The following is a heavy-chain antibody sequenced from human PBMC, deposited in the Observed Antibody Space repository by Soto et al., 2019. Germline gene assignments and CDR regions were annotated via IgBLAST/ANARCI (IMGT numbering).Heavy chain of an antibody. Sequence: PSETLSLTCAVSGYSISSGYYWGWIRQPPGKGLEWIGSIYHSGSTYYNPSLKSRVTISVDTSKNQFSLKLSSVTAADTAVYYCARDLMRSTMVRGENWFDPWGQGTLVTVSS. CDR3: ARDLMRSTMVRGENWFDP. D-gene: IGHD3-10*01. V-gene: IGHV4-38-2*02. CDR1: GYSISSGYY. J-gene: IGHJ5*02. CDR2: IYHSGST.